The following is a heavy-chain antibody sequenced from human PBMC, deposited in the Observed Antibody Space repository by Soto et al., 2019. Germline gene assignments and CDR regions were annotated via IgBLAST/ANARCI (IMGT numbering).Heavy chain of an antibody. V-gene: IGHV4-59*01. D-gene: IGHD3-10*01. CDR2: TYYSGST. CDR1: EGYISGYD. CDR3: ARANPYYYGSGSYYTSHFDY. Sequence: SDTLSLSCTVSEGYISGYDWRWIRPPPGKGVEWIGYTYYSGSTNYNPSLKSRVTISVDTSKNQFSLKLSSVTAADTAVYYCARANPYYYGSGSYYTSHFDYWGQGNLVTVSS. J-gene: IGHJ4*02.